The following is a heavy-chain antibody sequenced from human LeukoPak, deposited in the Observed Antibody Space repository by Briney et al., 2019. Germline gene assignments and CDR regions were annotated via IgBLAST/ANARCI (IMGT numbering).Heavy chain of an antibody. CDR3: ARAQLYYDILTGYYNFDYFDY. D-gene: IGHD3-9*01. J-gene: IGHJ4*02. V-gene: IGHV1-18*01. CDR1: GYTFTSYG. Sequence: VSVKVSCKASGYTFTSYGISWVRQAPGQGLEWMGWISAYNGNTNYAQKLQGRVTITADESTSTAYMELSSLRSEDTAVYYCARAQLYYDILTGYYNFDYFDYWGQGTLVTVSS. CDR2: ISAYNGNT.